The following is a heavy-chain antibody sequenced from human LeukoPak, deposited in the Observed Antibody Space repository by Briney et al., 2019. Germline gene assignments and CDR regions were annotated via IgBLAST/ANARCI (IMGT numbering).Heavy chain of an antibody. J-gene: IGHJ4*02. CDR3: ARARRWGDYFDY. CDR2: MYSGGST. CDR1: GFTFSSYE. D-gene: IGHD3-16*01. V-gene: IGHV3-53*01. Sequence: PGGSLRLSCAASGFTFSSYEMNWARQAPGKGLEWVSVMYSGGSTYYADSVKGRFTISRDNSKNTLYLQMNSLRAEDTAVYYCARARRWGDYFDYWGQGTLVTVSS.